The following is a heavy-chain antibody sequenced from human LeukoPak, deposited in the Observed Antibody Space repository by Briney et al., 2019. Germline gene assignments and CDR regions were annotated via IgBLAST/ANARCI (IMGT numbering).Heavy chain of an antibody. CDR1: GASLTIYY. CDR3: ATGDHSFDN. V-gene: IGHV4-4*07. CDR2: YASGTT. Sequence: SETLSLTCSVSGASLTIYYWNWIRQPAGKGLEWIGRYASGTTTHNPSLKSQFSMSIDTSKNQISLKLTSVTAADTAVYYCATGDHSFDNWGQGTLVTVTP. J-gene: IGHJ4*02. D-gene: IGHD7-27*01.